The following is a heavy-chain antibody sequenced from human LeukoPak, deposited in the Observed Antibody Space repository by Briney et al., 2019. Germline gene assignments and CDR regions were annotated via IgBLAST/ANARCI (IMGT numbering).Heavy chain of an antibody. CDR2: IYYSGST. D-gene: IGHD1-1*01. Sequence: RTSETLSLTCTVSGGSISSSYYYWGWIRQPPGKGLEWIGTIYYSGSTYYNPSLKNRVTISVDTSKNQFSLKLSSVTAPDTAVYYCARHEDRNWYFDHWGQGTLVTVSS. V-gene: IGHV4-39*01. CDR3: ARHEDRNWYFDH. CDR1: GGSISSSYYY. J-gene: IGHJ4*02.